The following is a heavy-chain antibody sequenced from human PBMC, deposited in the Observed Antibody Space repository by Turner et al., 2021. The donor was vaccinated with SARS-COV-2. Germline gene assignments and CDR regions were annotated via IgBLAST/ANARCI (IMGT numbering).Heavy chain of an antibody. J-gene: IGHJ4*02. CDR1: GFTFSYSW. V-gene: IGHV3-7*03. D-gene: IGHD2-2*01. Sequence: EVQLVESGGGLVQPGGSLRFSCTASGFTFSYSWMHWVRQAPGKGLEWVANMNQYGSAKYYLDSVKGRVTISRDNGKNSLYLEMNSLRAEDTAVYYCVRAAPVNCASITCSLFDYWGQGSLVTVSS. CDR3: VRAAPVNCASITCSLFDY. CDR2: MNQYGSAK.